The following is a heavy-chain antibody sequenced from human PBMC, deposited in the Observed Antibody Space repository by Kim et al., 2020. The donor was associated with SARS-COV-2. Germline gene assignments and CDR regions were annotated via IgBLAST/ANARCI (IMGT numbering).Heavy chain of an antibody. CDR3: ARHQETYYYDSSGYYWDY. V-gene: IGHV4-39*01. J-gene: IGHJ4*02. CDR1: GGSISSSSYY. D-gene: IGHD3-22*01. Sequence: SETLSLTCTVSGGSISSSSYYWGWIRQPPGKGLEWIGSIYYSGSTYYNPSLKSRVTISVDTSKNQFSLKLSSVTAADTAVYYCARHQETYYYDSSGYYWDYWGQGTLVTVSS. CDR2: IYYSGST.